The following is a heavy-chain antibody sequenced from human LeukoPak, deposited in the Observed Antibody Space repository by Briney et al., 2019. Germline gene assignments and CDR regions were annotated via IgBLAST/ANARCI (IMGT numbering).Heavy chain of an antibody. Sequence: GGSLRLSCVGSGFNFDDYGMHWVRQGPGKGLEWVSGISWNSGSIGYADSVKGRFTISRDNAKNSLYVQMNSLTTGDTAVYYCARHQWVPAFDVWGQGTMVTVSS. D-gene: IGHD1-26*01. CDR2: ISWNSGSI. CDR3: ARHQWVPAFDV. V-gene: IGHV3-9*01. CDR1: GFNFDDYG. J-gene: IGHJ3*01.